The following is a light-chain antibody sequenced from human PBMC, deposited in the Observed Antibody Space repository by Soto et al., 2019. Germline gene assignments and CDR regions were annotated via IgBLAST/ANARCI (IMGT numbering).Light chain of an antibody. J-gene: IGKJ2*01. CDR3: QQRSDWPRT. V-gene: IGKV3-11*01. CDR2: DAS. Sequence: EIVLTQSPATLSLSPGERATLSCRASQRIYSYLAWYQQRPGQAPRLVIYDASSRATGIPARFSASGSGSDFPLTISSLEPEDFAVYYFQQRSDWPRTFGRGTKLEIK. CDR1: QRIYSY.